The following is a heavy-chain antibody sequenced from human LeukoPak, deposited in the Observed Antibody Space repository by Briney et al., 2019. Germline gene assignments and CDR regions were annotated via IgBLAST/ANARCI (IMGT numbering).Heavy chain of an antibody. CDR1: GFSFSDYT. CDR3: TKDRGFLECLPGNFDY. V-gene: IGHV3-21*01. CDR2: ISSGAIHI. D-gene: IGHD3-3*01. J-gene: IGHJ4*02. Sequence: GGSLRLSCAASGFSFSDYTMNWVRQAPGKGLEWVSSISSGAIHINYADSLKGRFTISRDNAKNSLYLQMNSLRPEDTAVYYCTKDRGFLECLPGNFDYWGQGTLVTVSS.